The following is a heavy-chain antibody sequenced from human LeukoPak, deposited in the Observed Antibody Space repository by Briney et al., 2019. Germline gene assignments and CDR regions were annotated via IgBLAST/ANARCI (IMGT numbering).Heavy chain of an antibody. CDR1: GFTFSSYG. CDR2: ISYDGSNK. D-gene: IGHD3-10*01. Sequence: PGRSLRLSCVASGFTFSSYGMHWVRQAPGKGLEWVAVISYDGSNKYYADSVKGRFTISRGNSKNTLYLQMNSLRAEDTAVYYCAKSITMVRGVIILEDAFDIWGQGTMVTVSS. V-gene: IGHV3-30*18. J-gene: IGHJ3*02. CDR3: AKSITMVRGVIILEDAFDI.